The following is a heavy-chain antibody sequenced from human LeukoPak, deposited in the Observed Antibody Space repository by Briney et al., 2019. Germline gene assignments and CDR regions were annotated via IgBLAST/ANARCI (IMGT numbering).Heavy chain of an antibody. V-gene: IGHV3-23*01. CDR3: ASGAYYDY. J-gene: IGHJ4*02. CDR1: GFIFSSYG. CDR2: IGDSGATT. Sequence: PGGTLRLSCAASGFIFSSYGMTWVRQAPGKGLEWVATIGDSGATTYYADSVKGRFTISRDNSKNTLYLQMNSLRPEDTAVYFCASGAYYDYWGQGTLVTVSS. D-gene: IGHD3-10*01.